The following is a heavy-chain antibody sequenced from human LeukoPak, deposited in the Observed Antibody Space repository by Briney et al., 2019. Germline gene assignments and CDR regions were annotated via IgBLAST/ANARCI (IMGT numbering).Heavy chain of an antibody. Sequence: SETLSLTCAVYGGSFSGYYWSGIRQPPGKGGEGIGEINNSGRTNYNPSLKSRGTISVDTSKTQFSLKLSSVTAADTAVYYCARGRGIAVAGRTNNFDYWGQGTLVTVSS. CDR2: INNSGRT. D-gene: IGHD6-19*01. CDR1: GGSFSGYY. CDR3: ARGRGIAVAGRTNNFDY. V-gene: IGHV4-34*01. J-gene: IGHJ4*02.